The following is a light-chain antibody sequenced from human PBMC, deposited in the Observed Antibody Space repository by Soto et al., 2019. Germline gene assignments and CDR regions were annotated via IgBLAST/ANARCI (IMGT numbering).Light chain of an antibody. CDR1: QSVSYY. Sequence: EIVLTQSPATLSLSPGERATLSCRASQSVSYYLAWYQQKPGQAPRLLIYDASSRATGIPARFSGSGPGTDFTLTISSLEPEDFAVYYCQQRSNWPPIPFGQGTRLEIK. CDR2: DAS. J-gene: IGKJ5*01. V-gene: IGKV3-11*01. CDR3: QQRSNWPPIP.